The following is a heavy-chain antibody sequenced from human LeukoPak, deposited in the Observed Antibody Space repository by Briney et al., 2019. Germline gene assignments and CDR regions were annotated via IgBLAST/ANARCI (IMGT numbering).Heavy chain of an antibody. CDR3: ARDMHAFDI. Sequence: GGSLRLSCAASGFTFSIYWMSWVRGARGKGREWVSYMSSSGSTIYYADSLKGRFTISRDNAKNALYLQMSSLRSEDTAVYYCARDMHAFDIWGQGTMVPVSS. D-gene: IGHD2-2*01. CDR1: GFTFSIYW. V-gene: IGHV3-48*04. J-gene: IGHJ3*02. CDR2: MSSSGSTI.